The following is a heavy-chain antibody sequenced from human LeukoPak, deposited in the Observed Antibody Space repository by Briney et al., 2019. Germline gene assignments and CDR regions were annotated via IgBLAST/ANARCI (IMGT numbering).Heavy chain of an antibody. CDR2: IYYSGST. CDR3: ARFSAATYINWFDP. Sequence: SETLSLTCAVYGGSFSGYYWSWIRQHPGKGLEWIGYIYYSGSTYYNPSLKSRVTISVDTSKNQFSLKLSSVTAADTAVYYCARFSAATYINWFDPWGQGTLVTVSS. D-gene: IGHD2-15*01. V-gene: IGHV4-31*11. CDR1: GGSFSGYY. J-gene: IGHJ5*02.